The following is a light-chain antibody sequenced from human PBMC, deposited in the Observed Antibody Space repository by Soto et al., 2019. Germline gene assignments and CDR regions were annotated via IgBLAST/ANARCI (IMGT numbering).Light chain of an antibody. J-gene: IGKJ4*01. CDR1: QSINRG. V-gene: IGKV1-5*03. CDR2: KAS. CDR3: LQYNSYSLT. Sequence: DIQMTQSPSTLSTSVGDRVTITCRASQSINRGLAWYQQKPGKAPKLLIYKASSSESGVPSRFSGSGSGTECTLTISSLQPDDFATYYCLQYNSYSLTFGGGTKVEIK.